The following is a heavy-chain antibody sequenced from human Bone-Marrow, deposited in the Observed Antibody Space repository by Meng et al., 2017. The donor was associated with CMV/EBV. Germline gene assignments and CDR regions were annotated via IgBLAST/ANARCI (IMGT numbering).Heavy chain of an antibody. CDR1: GYTFTSYY. V-gene: IGHV1-46*01. Sequence: ASVKVSCKASGYTFTSYYMHWVRQAPGQGIEWMGIINPSGGSTSYAQKFQGRVTMNRDTSTSTVYMELSSLRSEDTAVYYCARDTPLHCSSTSCYTEWFDPWGQGTLVTVSS. D-gene: IGHD2-2*02. CDR3: ARDTPLHCSSTSCYTEWFDP. J-gene: IGHJ5*02. CDR2: INPSGGST.